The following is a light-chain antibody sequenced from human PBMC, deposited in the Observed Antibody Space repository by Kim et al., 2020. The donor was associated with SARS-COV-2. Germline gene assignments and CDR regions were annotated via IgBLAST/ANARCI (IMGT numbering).Light chain of an antibody. V-gene: IGKV3-15*01. Sequence: SWAPRKRPTPSCRASQSVSNRLALYQHKPGPAPRRLTEGASTTATDVPARFSGSGSATDFSLTISSLQSEDFAVYYCQQYNDWPYTLGQGTKLEI. CDR1: QSVSNR. CDR2: GAS. J-gene: IGKJ2*01. CDR3: QQYNDWPYT.